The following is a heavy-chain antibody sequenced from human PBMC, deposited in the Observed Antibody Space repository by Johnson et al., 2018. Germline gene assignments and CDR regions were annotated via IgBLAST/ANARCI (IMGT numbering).Heavy chain of an antibody. Sequence: VQLVESGGGLVQPGGSLRLSCAASGFTFSTYGMSWVRQAPGKGLEWVSGISGSGTSTFYADSVKGRFTISRDTSKNTLYLQLISLRADDTAVYYCAKDLRKGRRIPDTFDIWGQGTMVTVSS. D-gene: IGHD1-26*01. CDR3: AKDLRKGRRIPDTFDI. CDR1: GFTFSTYG. J-gene: IGHJ3*02. V-gene: IGHV3-23*04. CDR2: ISGSGTST.